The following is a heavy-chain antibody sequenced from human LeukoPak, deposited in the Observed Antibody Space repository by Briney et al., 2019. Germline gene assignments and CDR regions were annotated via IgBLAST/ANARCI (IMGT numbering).Heavy chain of an antibody. Sequence: ASVKVSCKASGFTFTKYYIHWVRQAPGQGLEWMGIINPSGGSTSYAQKSQGRVTMTRDMSTSTVYMELSSLRSEDTAVYYCAREDGGNSCADYWGQGTLVTVSS. CDR1: GFTFTKYY. CDR2: INPSGGST. CDR3: AREDGGNSCADY. J-gene: IGHJ4*02. D-gene: IGHD4-23*01. V-gene: IGHV1-46*01.